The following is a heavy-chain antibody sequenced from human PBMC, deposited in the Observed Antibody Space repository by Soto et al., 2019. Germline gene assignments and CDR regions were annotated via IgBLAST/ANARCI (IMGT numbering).Heavy chain of an antibody. CDR1: GFTFGDYS. CDR2: IRSKAYGETT. D-gene: IGHD2-2*01. CDR3: TRYTYTSRYSYFGMDV. V-gene: IGHV3-49*03. J-gene: IGHJ6*02. Sequence: QLGGPLRLSFTCSGFTFGDYSISWSRQAPGKGLEWVGVIRSKAYGETTDYAASVKGRFTILRDDSKSIAYLQLNSLQSEDTGVYYCTRYTYTSRYSYFGMDVWGHGTTVTVSS.